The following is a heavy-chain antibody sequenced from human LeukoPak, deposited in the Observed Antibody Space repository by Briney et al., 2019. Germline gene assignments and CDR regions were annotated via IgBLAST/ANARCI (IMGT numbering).Heavy chain of an antibody. J-gene: IGHJ4*02. D-gene: IGHD2-15*01. CDR1: GFNFDTYG. CDR2: ISASGVTS. CDR3: AKIDYCSRGGCYSKWFDY. V-gene: IGHV3-23*01. Sequence: GGSLRLSCAASGFNFDTYGLSWVRQAPGKGLEWVSSISASGVTSESADSIKGRFTISRDNSRNTLYLQMESLRADDTAVYYCAKIDYCSRGGCYSKWFDYWGQGTLVTVSS.